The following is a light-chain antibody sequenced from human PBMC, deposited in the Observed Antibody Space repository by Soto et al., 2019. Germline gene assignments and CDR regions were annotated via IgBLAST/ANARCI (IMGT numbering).Light chain of an antibody. CDR1: QSVNLN. CDR3: MQGTHWGET. V-gene: IGKV3-15*01. CDR2: GAS. Sequence: EIMMTQSPGTLSVSPGEGATLSCTASQSVNLNLAWYQQKPGQPPRLLLYGASTRATGIPVRFRGSGSGTDFTLKISRVEAEDVGVYYCMQGTHWGETFGQGTKVEIK. J-gene: IGKJ1*01.